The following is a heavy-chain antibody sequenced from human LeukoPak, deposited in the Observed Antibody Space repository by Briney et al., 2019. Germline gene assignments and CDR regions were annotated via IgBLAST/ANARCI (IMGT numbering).Heavy chain of an antibody. CDR1: GGSISNYY. J-gene: IGHJ4*02. Sequence: SETLSLTCTVSGGSISNYYWSWIRQPPGKGLECVGYVYYSGSPDYNPSLKSRVTISIDTSKNQFSLKLGSVTAADTAVYYCARDHYSGRFDYWGQGTLVTVSS. CDR2: VYYSGSP. V-gene: IGHV4-59*01. CDR3: ARDHYSGRFDY. D-gene: IGHD1-26*01.